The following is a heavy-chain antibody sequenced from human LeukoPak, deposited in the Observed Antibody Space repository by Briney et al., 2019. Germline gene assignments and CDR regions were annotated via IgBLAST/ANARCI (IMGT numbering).Heavy chain of an antibody. CDR3: ARHNSQGRIAAGFSP. J-gene: IGHJ5*02. Sequence: SETLSLTCTVSGGSISTYYSSWIRQPPGKGLEWIGYLYYSGSTNYNPSLKSRVTISLDTSKNQFSLKLSSVTAADTAVYYCARHNSQGRIAAGFSPWGQRTLVTVSS. CDR1: GGSISTYY. CDR2: LYYSGST. V-gene: IGHV4-59*08. D-gene: IGHD6-13*01.